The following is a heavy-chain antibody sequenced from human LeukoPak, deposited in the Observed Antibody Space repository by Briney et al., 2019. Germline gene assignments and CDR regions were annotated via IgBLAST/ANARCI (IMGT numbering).Heavy chain of an antibody. D-gene: IGHD5-24*01. Sequence: SETLSLTCAVYGGSFSGYYWSWIRQPPGKGLEWIGEINHSGSTNYNPSLKSRVTISVDTSKNQFSLKLSSVTAADTAVYYCARAEQEMATILGLLFDYWGQGTLVTVSS. CDR3: ARAEQEMATILGLLFDY. CDR2: INHSGST. CDR1: GGSFSGYY. V-gene: IGHV4-34*01. J-gene: IGHJ4*02.